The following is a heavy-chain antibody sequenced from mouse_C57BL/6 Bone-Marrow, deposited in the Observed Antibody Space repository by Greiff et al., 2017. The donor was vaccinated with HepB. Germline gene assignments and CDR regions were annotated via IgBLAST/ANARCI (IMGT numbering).Heavy chain of an antibody. CDR3: AREGTTGDYYAMDY. Sequence: EVQLQQSGPELVKPGASVKMSCKASGYTFTDYYMHWVKQSHGKSLEWIGYINPNNGGTSYNQKFKGKATLTVNKSSSTAYMELRSLTSEDSAVYYCAREGTTGDYYAMDYWGQGTSVTVSS. CDR2: INPNNGGT. D-gene: IGHD1-1*01. CDR1: GYTFTDYY. V-gene: IGHV1-22*01. J-gene: IGHJ4*01.